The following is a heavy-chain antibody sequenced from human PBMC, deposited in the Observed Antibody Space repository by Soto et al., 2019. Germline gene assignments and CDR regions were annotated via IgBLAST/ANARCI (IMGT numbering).Heavy chain of an antibody. CDR1: GDSITSNSYF. D-gene: IGHD1-1*01. Sequence: PSETLSLTCTVSGDSITSNSYFWAWIRQPPGKGLEWIGSIYYSGTTYHNPSLKSRVTISVDRSNNQFSLKLTSVTAADTAVYFVANDFPVAQFYAWGQGDLVPVSS. V-gene: IGHV4-39*01. J-gene: IGHJ4*02. CDR2: IYYSGTT. CDR3: ANDFPVAQFYA.